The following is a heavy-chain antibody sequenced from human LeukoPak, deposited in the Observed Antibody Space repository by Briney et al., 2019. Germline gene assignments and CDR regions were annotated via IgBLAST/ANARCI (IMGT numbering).Heavy chain of an antibody. CDR3: TTAILWLLTYFDY. D-gene: IGHD3-22*01. CDR2: IYSGGST. V-gene: IGHV3-53*05. J-gene: IGHJ4*02. Sequence: GGSLRLSRAASGFTVSRNYMSWVRQAPGKGLEWVSVIYSGGSTYYADSVKGRFTISRDNSKNTLCLQMNSLRAEDTAVYYCTTAILWLLTYFDYWGQGTLVTVSS. CDR1: GFTVSRNY.